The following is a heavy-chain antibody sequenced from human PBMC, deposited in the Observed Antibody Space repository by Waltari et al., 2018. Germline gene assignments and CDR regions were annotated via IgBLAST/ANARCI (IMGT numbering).Heavy chain of an antibody. CDR1: GYNFDSYG. CDR2: ISTYKGNT. Sequence: QVQLVQSGAEVKKPGASVKVSCKTSGYNFDSYGISWGRQAPGQGPEWMAWISTYKGNTDYAQKFKGRLSVNTQTSTNTAYMELRSLTSDDTAVYYCVRDRTYDSSGFLGEHWGQGTLVSVSS. V-gene: IGHV1-18*01. D-gene: IGHD3-22*01. J-gene: IGHJ4*02. CDR3: VRDRTYDSSGFLGEH.